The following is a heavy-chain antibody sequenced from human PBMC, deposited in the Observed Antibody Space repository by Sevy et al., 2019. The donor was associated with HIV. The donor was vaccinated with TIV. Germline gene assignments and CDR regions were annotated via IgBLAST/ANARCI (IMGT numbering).Heavy chain of an antibody. V-gene: IGHV3-9*01. CDR3: AKDIGEAAGYYFDY. CDR2: ISWNSGSM. D-gene: IGHD6-25*01. CDR1: GFTFDDYA. Sequence: GGSLRLSCAASGFTFDDYAMHWVRQAPGKGLEWVSGISWNSGSMGYADSVKGRFTISRDNAKNSLYLQMNSLRAEDTALYYCAKDIGEAAGYYFDYWGQGTLVTVSS. J-gene: IGHJ4*02.